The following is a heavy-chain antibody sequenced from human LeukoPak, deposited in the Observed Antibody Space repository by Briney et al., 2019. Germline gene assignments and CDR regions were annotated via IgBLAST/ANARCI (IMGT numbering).Heavy chain of an antibody. CDR2: ISGSGGST. V-gene: IGHV3-23*01. J-gene: IGHJ4*02. CDR1: GFTFSSYA. Sequence: GGSLRLSCAASGFTFSSYAMSWVRQAPGKGLEWVSAISGSGGSTYYADSVKGRFTISRDNSKNTLYLQMNSLRAEDTAVYYYAKVGYYDSSGYFDYWGQGTLVTVSS. D-gene: IGHD3-22*01. CDR3: AKVGYYDSSGYFDY.